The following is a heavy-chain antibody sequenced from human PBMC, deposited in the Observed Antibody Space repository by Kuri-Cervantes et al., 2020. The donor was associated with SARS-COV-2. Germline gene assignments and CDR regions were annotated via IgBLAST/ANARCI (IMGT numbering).Heavy chain of an antibody. CDR1: GFTFSSYA. CDR3: ARGPYSNRGIWFDP. J-gene: IGHJ5*02. CDR2: ISGSGGST. D-gene: IGHD4-11*01. Sequence: GGSLRLSCAASGFTFSSYAMSWVRQAPGKGLEWVSAISGSGGSTYYADSVKGRFTISRDNSKNTLYLQMNSLRAEDTAVYYCARGPYSNRGIWFDPWGQGTLVTVSS. V-gene: IGHV3-23*01.